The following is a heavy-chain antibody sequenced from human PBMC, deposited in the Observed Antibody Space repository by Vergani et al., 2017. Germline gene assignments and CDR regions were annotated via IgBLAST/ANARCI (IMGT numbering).Heavy chain of an antibody. D-gene: IGHD2-15*01. CDR3: ARISVGSAPYLHY. CDR2: IKRDGTET. J-gene: IGHJ1*01. Sequence: EVHLEESGEDLFQPGGSLRLSCAASVFTFGDYYMAWIRVAPGKGLDWVASIKRDGTETFYVDSVKGRFTMSRDNAKTTLYLQMNSLRDEDRGVYYCARISVGSAPYLHYWGQGTLVTVAS. V-gene: IGHV3-7*01. CDR1: VFTFGDYY.